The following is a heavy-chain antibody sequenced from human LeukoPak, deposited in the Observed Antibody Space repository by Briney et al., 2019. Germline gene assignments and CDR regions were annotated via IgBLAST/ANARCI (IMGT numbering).Heavy chain of an antibody. J-gene: IGHJ1*01. CDR1: GFTFSNYG. CDR3: VKEPTSYSSGWYFQH. D-gene: IGHD6-25*01. Sequence: GGSLRLSCAASGFTFSNYGIQWVRQAPGKGLEWVAVVSHDGRTTFYADSVKGRFTISRDNSRNTLDLQMYSLRAEDTAVYFCVKEPTSYSSGWYFQHWGQGTLVTVSS. CDR2: VSHDGRTT. V-gene: IGHV3-30*18.